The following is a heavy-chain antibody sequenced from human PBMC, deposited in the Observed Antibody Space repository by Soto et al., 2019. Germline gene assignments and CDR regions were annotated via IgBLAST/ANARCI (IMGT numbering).Heavy chain of an antibody. CDR2: IYYSGST. CDR1: GASITNGHYY. CDR3: ASIYDSSGYYYGNNWFDP. D-gene: IGHD3-22*01. V-gene: IGHV4-31*03. Sequence: TLSLTCTFSGASITNGHYYWCWISEHPGRGLEWIGYIYYSGSTYYNPSLKSRVTISVDTSKNQFSLKLSSVTAADTAVYYCASIYDSSGYYYGNNWFDPWGQGTLVTVSS. J-gene: IGHJ5*02.